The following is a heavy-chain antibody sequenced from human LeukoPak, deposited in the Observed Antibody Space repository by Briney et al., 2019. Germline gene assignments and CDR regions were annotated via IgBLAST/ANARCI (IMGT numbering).Heavy chain of an antibody. CDR1: GGSFSGYY. CDR2: INHSYNI. J-gene: IGHJ4*02. D-gene: IGHD2-8*01. V-gene: IGHV4-34*01. CDR3: AGQWPSHYHNGVFYLGGEDY. Sequence: PSETLSLTCAVYGGSFSGYYWSWIRQPPGKGLEWIGEINHSYNINYNPSLKSRATISVDTSKNHFSLKLNSVTAADTAVYFCAGQWPSHYHNGVFYLGGEDYWGQGTLVTVSS.